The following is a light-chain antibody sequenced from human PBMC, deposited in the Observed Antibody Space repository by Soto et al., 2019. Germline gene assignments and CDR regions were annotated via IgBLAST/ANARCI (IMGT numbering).Light chain of an antibody. V-gene: IGLV2-14*01. J-gene: IGLJ2*01. CDR2: DVS. CDR1: SSDVGGYNY. CDR3: SSYTSSSTLV. Sequence: QSALTQPASVSGSPGRSITISCTGTSSDVGGYNYVSWYQQHPGKAPKLLIYDVSSRPSGISNRFSGSKSGNTASLTISGLQAEDEADYYCSSYTSSSTLVFGGGTQLTVL.